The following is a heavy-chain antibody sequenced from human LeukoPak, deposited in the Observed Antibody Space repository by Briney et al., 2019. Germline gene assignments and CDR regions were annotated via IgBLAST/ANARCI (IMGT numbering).Heavy chain of an antibody. CDR2: ISAYNDNT. CDR1: GYTFTSYG. Sequence: ASVKVSCKASGYTFTSYGISWVRQAPGQGLEWMGWISAYNDNTNYAQKLQGRVTMTTDTSTSTAYMELRSLRSDDTAVYYCARDRYSYGLHELHYWGQGTLVTVSS. J-gene: IGHJ4*02. CDR3: ARDRYSYGLHELHY. V-gene: IGHV1-18*01. D-gene: IGHD5-18*01.